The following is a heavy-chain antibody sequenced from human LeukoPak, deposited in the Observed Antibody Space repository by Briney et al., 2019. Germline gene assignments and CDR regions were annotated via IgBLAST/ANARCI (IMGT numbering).Heavy chain of an antibody. V-gene: IGHV3-23*01. CDR3: AKTKNVNKWLLHPRSAFDI. CDR2: ISGSGGST. CDR1: GFTFSSYA. Sequence: PGGSLRLSCAASGFTFSSYAMSWVRQAPGKGLEWVSAISGSGGSTYYADSVKGRFTISRDNSKNTLYLQMNSLRAEDTAVYYCAKTKNVNKWLLHPRSAFDIWGQGTMVTVSS. D-gene: IGHD3-3*01. J-gene: IGHJ3*02.